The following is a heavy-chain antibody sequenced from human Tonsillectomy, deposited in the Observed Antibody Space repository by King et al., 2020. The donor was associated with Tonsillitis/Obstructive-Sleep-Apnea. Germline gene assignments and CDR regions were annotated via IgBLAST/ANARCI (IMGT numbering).Heavy chain of an antibody. CDR2: INHSGST. Sequence: VQLQQWGAGLLKPSETLSLTCAVYGGSFSGYYWSWIRQPPGKGLEWIGEINHSGSTNYNPSLKSRVTISLDTSKNQFSLKLTSVTAADTAVYYGARQHIVVVIAADAFDIWGQGTMVTVSS. V-gene: IGHV4-34*01. J-gene: IGHJ3*02. D-gene: IGHD2-15*01. CDR1: GGSFSGYY. CDR3: ARQHIVVVIAADAFDI.